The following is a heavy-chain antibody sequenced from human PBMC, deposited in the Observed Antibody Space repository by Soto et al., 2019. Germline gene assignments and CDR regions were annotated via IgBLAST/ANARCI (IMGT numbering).Heavy chain of an antibody. CDR2: ISWNSGGI. V-gene: IGHV3-9*01. D-gene: IGHD6-13*01. CDR1: GFTFDDYA. CDR3: AKGRYRNSWYFDY. Sequence: GGSLSHSCAVSGFTFDDYAMHWVRQAPGKGLEWVSGISWNSGGIGYADSVKGRFTISRDNAKNSLFLQMNSLRAEDTAFYYCAKGRYRNSWYFDYWGHGTLVTVSS. J-gene: IGHJ4*01.